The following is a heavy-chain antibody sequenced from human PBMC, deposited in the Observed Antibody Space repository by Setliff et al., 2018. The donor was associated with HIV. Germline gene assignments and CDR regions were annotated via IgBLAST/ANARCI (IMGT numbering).Heavy chain of an antibody. Sequence: SETLSLTCSVSGGSTSSSSYYWAWVRQPPGKGPEWIGSVYYSGSTHYNPSLKSRVTISVDTSKNQFSLNLTSVTAADTAVYYCARCYYNFWSGYPLDYMDVWGKGTTVTVS. J-gene: IGHJ6*03. CDR2: VYYSGST. V-gene: IGHV4-39*01. D-gene: IGHD3-3*01. CDR1: GGSTSSSSYY. CDR3: ARCYYNFWSGYPLDYMDV.